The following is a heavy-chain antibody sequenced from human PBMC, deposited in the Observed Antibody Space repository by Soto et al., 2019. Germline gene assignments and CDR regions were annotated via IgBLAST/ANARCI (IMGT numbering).Heavy chain of an antibody. CDR1: GGSISNHY. D-gene: IGHD5-12*01. Sequence: PSETLSLTCTVSGGSISNHYWSWIRQPPGKGLEWIGYIYYNGNTNYNPSLKSRVTMSVDTSKNQISLKLSSVTAADTAVYYCTRGGDGYNYGYWGQGTLVTVSS. V-gene: IGHV4-59*11. J-gene: IGHJ4*02. CDR2: IYYNGNT. CDR3: TRGGDGYNYGY.